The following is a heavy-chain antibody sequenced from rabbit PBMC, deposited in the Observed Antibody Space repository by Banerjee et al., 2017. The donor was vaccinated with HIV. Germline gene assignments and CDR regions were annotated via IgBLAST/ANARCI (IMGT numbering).Heavy chain of an antibody. CDR2: IDPVFGSS. CDR1: GFTLSSYW. V-gene: IGHV1S7*01. Sequence: QLEESGGDLVKPEGSLTLTCTASGFTLSSYWICWVRQAPGKGLEWIGYIDPVFGSSYYASWVNGRFTISSDNAQNTVDLQLNSLTAADTATYFCVREEVVVHLWGQGTLVTV. J-gene: IGHJ3*01. CDR3: VREEVVVHL. D-gene: IGHD1-1*01.